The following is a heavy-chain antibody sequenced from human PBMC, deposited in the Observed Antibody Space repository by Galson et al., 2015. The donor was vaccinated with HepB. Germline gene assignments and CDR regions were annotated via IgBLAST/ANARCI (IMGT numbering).Heavy chain of an antibody. D-gene: IGHD1-1*01. CDR1: GYTFFGYW. CDR2: IYPGDSDT. V-gene: IGHV5-51*03. CDR3: ARSERRAGTTPDAFDI. J-gene: IGHJ3*02. Sequence: QSGAEVKKPGESLKISCKGSGYTFFGYWIGWVRQMPGKGLEWMGIIYPGDSDTRYSPSFQGQVTISADKSISTAYLQWSSLKASDTAMYYCARSERRAGTTPDAFDIWGQGTMVTVSS.